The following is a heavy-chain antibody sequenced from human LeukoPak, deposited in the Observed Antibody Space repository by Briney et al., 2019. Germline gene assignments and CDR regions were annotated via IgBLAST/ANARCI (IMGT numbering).Heavy chain of an antibody. J-gene: IGHJ4*02. V-gene: IGHV1-69*05. CDR1: GGTCSSYA. CDR3: ARPSSYYYDSSGTSFDY. CDR2: IIPIFGTA. Sequence: ASVKVSCKASGGTCSSYAISWVRQAPGQGLEWMGRIIPIFGTANYAQKFQGRVTITTDESTSTAYMELSSLRSEDTAVYYCARPSSYYYDSSGTSFDYWGQGTLVTVSS. D-gene: IGHD3-22*01.